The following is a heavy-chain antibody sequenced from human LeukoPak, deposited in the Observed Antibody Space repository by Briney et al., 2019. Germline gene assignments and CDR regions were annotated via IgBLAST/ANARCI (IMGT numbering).Heavy chain of an antibody. CDR3: ARGLYYFDY. CDR1: GGSISNYY. Sequence: PSETLSLTCTVSGGSISNYYWSWIRQPPGKGLEWIGYIYYSGSTNYNPSLKSRVTISVDTSKNQFSLKLSSVTAADTAVYYCARGLYYFDYWGQGTLVTVSS. V-gene: IGHV4-59*01. D-gene: IGHD3-22*01. J-gene: IGHJ4*02. CDR2: IYYSGST.